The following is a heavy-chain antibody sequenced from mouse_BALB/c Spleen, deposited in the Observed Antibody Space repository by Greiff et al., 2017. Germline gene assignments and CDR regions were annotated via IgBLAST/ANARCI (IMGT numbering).Heavy chain of an antibody. Sequence: DVKLVESGGGLVQPGGSRKLSCAASGFTFSSFGMHWVRQAPEKGLEWVASISSGGSTYYPDSVKGRFTISRDNARNILYLQMSSLRSEDTAMYYCARAFITTVVAHYYAMDYWGQGTSVTVSS. D-gene: IGHD1-1*01. CDR1: GFTFSSFG. J-gene: IGHJ4*01. CDR3: ARAFITTVVAHYYAMDY. CDR2: ISSGGST. V-gene: IGHV5-6-5*01.